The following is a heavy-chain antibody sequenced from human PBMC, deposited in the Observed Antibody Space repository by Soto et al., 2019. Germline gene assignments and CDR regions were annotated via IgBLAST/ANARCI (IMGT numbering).Heavy chain of an antibody. CDR1: GGSISSGGYY. CDR3: ARGLIAAAGTFLDY. Sequence: SETLSLTCTVSGGSISSGGYYWSWIRQHPGKGLEWIGYTYYSGSTYYNPSLKSRVTISVDTSKNQFSLKLSSVTAADTAVYYCARGLIAAAGTFLDYWGQGTLVTVSS. V-gene: IGHV4-31*03. J-gene: IGHJ4*02. CDR2: TYYSGST. D-gene: IGHD6-13*01.